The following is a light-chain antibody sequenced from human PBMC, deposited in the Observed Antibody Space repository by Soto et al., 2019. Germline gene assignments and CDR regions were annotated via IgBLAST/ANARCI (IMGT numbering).Light chain of an antibody. V-gene: IGKV1-9*01. CDR1: QAISSY. CDR3: QQLNSYPYT. CDR2: AAS. J-gene: IGKJ2*01. Sequence: DIQLTQSPSFLSASVGARVTITCRASQAISSYLVWYQQRPGKAPKLLIYAASTLQRGVPSRFSGSGSGTEFTLTISSLQPEDFATYYCQQLNSYPYTFGQGTKLEIK.